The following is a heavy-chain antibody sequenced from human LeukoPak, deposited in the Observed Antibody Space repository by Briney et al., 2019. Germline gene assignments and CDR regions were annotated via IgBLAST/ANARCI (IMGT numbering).Heavy chain of an antibody. D-gene: IGHD6-19*01. CDR3: ASSGWTRGDAFDI. J-gene: IGHJ3*02. CDR2: IYYSGST. CDR1: GGSISSGDYY. Sequence: SETLSLTCTVSGGSISSGDYYWSWIRQPPGKGLEWIGYIYYSGSTYYNPSLKSRVTISVDTSKNQFSLKLSSVTAADTAVYYCASSGWTRGDAFDIWGQGTMVTVSS. V-gene: IGHV4-30-4*01.